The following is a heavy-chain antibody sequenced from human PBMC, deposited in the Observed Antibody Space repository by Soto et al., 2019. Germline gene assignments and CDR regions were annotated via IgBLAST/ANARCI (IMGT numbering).Heavy chain of an antibody. D-gene: IGHD2-2*01. CDR2: VDWDDDK. Sequence: SGPTLVNPTQTLTLTCTFSGFSLSTNGMCVSWIRQPPGKALEWLALVDWDDDKFYSISLRTRLTISRDTSKNQVVLTMTDMDPVDTATYYCARPPLTTVWSVDYWRQGTLVTV. CDR1: GFSLSTNGMC. V-gene: IGHV2-70*01. CDR3: ARPPLTTVWSVDY. J-gene: IGHJ4*02.